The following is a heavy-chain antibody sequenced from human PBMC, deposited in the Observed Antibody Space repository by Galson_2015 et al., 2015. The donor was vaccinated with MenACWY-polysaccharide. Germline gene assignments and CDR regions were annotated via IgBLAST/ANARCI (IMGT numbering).Heavy chain of an antibody. Sequence: SLRLSCAGSEFTFSCYSMSWVRSGAGKGLEWASESSSSGDNSSYADYVKGRFTISRANNKSTLYLKMNSLRAEDTAVYYCAKEKEPAKFSSRRGFDFWGQGTLVTVSS. J-gene: IGHJ4*02. CDR1: EFTFSCYS. V-gene: IGHV3-23*01. D-gene: IGHD6-25*01. CDR2: SSSSGDNS. CDR3: AKEKEPAKFSSRRGFDF.